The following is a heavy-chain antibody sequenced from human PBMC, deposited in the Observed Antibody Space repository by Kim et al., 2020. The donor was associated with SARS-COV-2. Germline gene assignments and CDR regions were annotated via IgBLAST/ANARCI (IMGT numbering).Heavy chain of an antibody. D-gene: IGHD4-17*01. J-gene: IGHJ3*02. Sequence: GGSLRLSCAASGFTVSSNYMSWVRQAPGKGLEWVSVIYSGGSTYYADSVKGRFTISRDNSKNTLYLQMNSLRAEDTAVYYCARDCLPYGDYLDCGAFDIWGQGTMGTVSS. CDR1: GFTVSSNY. V-gene: IGHV3-53*01. CDR3: ARDCLPYGDYLDCGAFDI. CDR2: IYSGGST.